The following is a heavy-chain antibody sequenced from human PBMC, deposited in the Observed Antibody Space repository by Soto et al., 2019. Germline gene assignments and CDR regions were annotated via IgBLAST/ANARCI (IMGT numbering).Heavy chain of an antibody. CDR3: VHHGGVPYYHDF. Sequence: LSLTCAVSGGSLSSSSWWSWVRQPPGKTLEWLGEIFYSGSTKYNPSLNSRVTISADQSKNDFSLRLSSVTAADTAVYYCVHHGGVPYYHDFWGQGMLVTVSS. D-gene: IGHD2-8*01. J-gene: IGHJ4*02. V-gene: IGHV4-4*02. CDR1: GGSLSSSSW. CDR2: IFYSGST.